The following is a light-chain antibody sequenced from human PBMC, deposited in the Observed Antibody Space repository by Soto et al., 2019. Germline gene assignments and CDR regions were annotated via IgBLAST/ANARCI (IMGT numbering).Light chain of an antibody. CDR1: QSVLYSPNNKNS. V-gene: IGKV4-1*01. CDR3: QQYHSAPQS. J-gene: IGKJ1*01. Sequence: DIVMTQSPDSLAVSLGERATINCKSSQSVLYSPNNKNSLAWYQQKPGQPPKLLIYWASTRESGVPDRFSGSGSGTDFTRTISSLQAEDVAFYYCQQYHSAPQSFGQGTKVEIK. CDR2: WAS.